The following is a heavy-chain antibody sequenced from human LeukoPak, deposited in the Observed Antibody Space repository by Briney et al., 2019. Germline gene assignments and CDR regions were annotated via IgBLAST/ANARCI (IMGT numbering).Heavy chain of an antibody. Sequence: PGGSLRLSCAASGFTFSSYAMSWVRQAPGKGLEWVSAISGSGGSTYYADSVKGRFTISRDNSKNTLYLQMNSLRAEDTAVYYCAKDYRPTHYFRPAHTNWFDPWGQGTLVTVSS. V-gene: IGHV3-23*01. CDR3: AKDYRPTHYFRPAHTNWFDP. CDR2: ISGSGGST. CDR1: GFTFSSYA. J-gene: IGHJ5*02. D-gene: IGHD1-14*01.